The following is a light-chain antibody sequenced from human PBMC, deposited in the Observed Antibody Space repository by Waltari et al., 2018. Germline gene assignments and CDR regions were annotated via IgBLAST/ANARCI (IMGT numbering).Light chain of an antibody. CDR3: QSYDISLSGSL. J-gene: IGLJ2*01. V-gene: IGLV1-40*01. Sequence: QSVLTQPPSVSGAPGQRVTISCTGSCSTLGGGYDAQWYQQLPGTAPKLLIYNNNNRPSGVPDRFSGSKSGTSASLAITGLQAEDEADYYCQSYDISLSGSLFGGGTKLTVL. CDR2: NNN. CDR1: CSTLGGGYD.